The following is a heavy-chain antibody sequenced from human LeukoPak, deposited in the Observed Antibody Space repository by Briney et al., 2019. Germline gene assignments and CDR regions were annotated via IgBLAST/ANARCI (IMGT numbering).Heavy chain of an antibody. V-gene: IGHV4-39*01. CDR3: ASSPYDSSGYYYAGFDY. J-gene: IGHJ4*02. Sequence: SSETLSLTCTVSGGSISSSSYYWGWIRQPPGKGLEWIGSIYYSGSTYYNPSLKSRVTIPVDTSKNQFSLKLSSVTAADTAVYYCASSPYDSSGYYYAGFDYWGQGTLVTVSS. D-gene: IGHD3-22*01. CDR2: IYYSGST. CDR1: GGSISSSSYY.